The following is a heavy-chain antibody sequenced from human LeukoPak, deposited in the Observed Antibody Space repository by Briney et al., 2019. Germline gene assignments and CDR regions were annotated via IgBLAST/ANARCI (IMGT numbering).Heavy chain of an antibody. CDR3: AKYGNSGWVIDN. J-gene: IGHJ4*02. D-gene: IGHD6-19*01. CDR1: GVSIGSNY. V-gene: IGHV4-59*08. CDR2: IYYTGAT. Sequence: PSETLSLTCTVSGVSIGSNYWTWLRQPPGKGLEYIGYIYYTGATNYNPSLKSRVTISVDTSKNQFSLKMTSVTAADTAVYFCAKYGNSGWVIDNWGQGTLVTVSS.